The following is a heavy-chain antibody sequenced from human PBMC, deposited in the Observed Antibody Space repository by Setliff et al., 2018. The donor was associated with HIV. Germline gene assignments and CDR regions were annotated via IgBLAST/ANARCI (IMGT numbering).Heavy chain of an antibody. CDR1: GCSINSGFS. CDR3: ARVGYHGSGRYSFDY. D-gene: IGHD3-10*01. J-gene: IGHJ4*02. V-gene: IGHV4-38-2*01. CDR2: IYQSGSI. Sequence: SETLSLTCAASGCSINSGFSRAWIRQPPGQGPQWIGSIYQSGSIYYNPSLQSRVTISVDSSKNQFSLNLSSVTAAETAVYYCARVGYHGSGRYSFDYWGQGTLVTVSS.